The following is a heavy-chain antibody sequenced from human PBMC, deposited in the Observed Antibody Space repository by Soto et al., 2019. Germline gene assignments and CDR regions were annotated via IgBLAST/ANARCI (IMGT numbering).Heavy chain of an antibody. Sequence: EVQLLESGGGLVQPGGSLRLSCAASGFTFSSYAMNWVRQAPGKGLEWVSSISSSSSYIYYADSVKGRFTISRDNAKNSLSLQMNSLRPEDTAVYYCATDLSSSVDYWGQGTLVTVSS. CDR3: ATDLSSSVDY. D-gene: IGHD6-6*01. CDR2: ISSSSSYI. CDR1: GFTFSSYA. V-gene: IGHV3-21*01. J-gene: IGHJ4*02.